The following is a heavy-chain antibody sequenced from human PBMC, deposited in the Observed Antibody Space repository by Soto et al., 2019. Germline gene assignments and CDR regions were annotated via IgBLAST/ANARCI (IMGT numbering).Heavy chain of an antibody. D-gene: IGHD3-3*01. Sequence: TSETLSLTCTVSGGSISSYDWSWIRQPPGKGLEGLGYIYYSGSTNYNPSLKSRVTISVDTSKNQFSLKLSSVTAADTAVYYCARGAWGNFWSGYYSNYYYYGMDVWGQGTTVTVSS. CDR3: ARGAWGNFWSGYYSNYYYYGMDV. V-gene: IGHV4-59*01. J-gene: IGHJ6*02. CDR1: GGSISSYD. CDR2: IYYSGST.